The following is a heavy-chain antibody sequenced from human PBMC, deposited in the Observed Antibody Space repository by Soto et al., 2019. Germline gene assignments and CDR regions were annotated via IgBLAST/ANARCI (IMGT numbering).Heavy chain of an antibody. CDR2: ISYDGINK. Sequence: QVQLVESGGGVVQPGRSLRLSCAASGFTFSSYAMHWVRQAPGKGLEWVAVISYDGINKYYADSVKGRFTISRDNSKNSLYLQMNSLRAEDTAVYYCARDVESGSSQYYYYYYGMDVWGQGTTVTVSS. V-gene: IGHV3-30-3*01. CDR3: ARDVESGSSQYYYYYYGMDV. J-gene: IGHJ6*02. D-gene: IGHD1-26*01. CDR1: GFTFSSYA.